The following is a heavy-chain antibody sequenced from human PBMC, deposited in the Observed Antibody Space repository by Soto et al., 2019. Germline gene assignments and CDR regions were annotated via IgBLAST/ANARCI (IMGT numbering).Heavy chain of an antibody. Sequence: GGSLRLSCAASGFTFSSYAMSWVRQAPGKGVEWVSAISGSGGSTYYADSVKGRFTISRDNSKNTLYLQMNSLRAEDTAVYSCAKDRQVGGSGWYWFDPWGQGTLVTVSS. D-gene: IGHD6-19*01. V-gene: IGHV3-23*01. CDR3: AKDRQVGGSGWYWFDP. CDR1: GFTFSSYA. J-gene: IGHJ5*02. CDR2: ISGSGGST.